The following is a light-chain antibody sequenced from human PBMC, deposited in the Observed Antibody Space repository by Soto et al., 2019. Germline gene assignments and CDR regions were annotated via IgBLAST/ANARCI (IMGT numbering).Light chain of an antibody. V-gene: IGKV3-20*01. Sequence: EIVLTQSPGTLFLSPGERATLSCRASQSVSSSYLAWYQQKPGQAPRPLSYGASARATGIPDRFSGSGSGTAFTLTISRLEPEDSAVYYCQQYGSSALYTFGQGTKLEIK. CDR1: QSVSSSY. J-gene: IGKJ2*01. CDR3: QQYGSSALYT. CDR2: GAS.